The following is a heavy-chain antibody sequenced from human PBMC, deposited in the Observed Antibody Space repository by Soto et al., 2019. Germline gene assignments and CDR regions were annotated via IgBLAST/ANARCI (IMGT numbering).Heavy chain of an antibody. CDR1: GGSIRGYY. Sequence: SETLSLTCTVSGGSIRGYYWSWIRQPPGKGLEWIGYIYYSGGSTSYNPSLRSRLTISVDTSKNQFSLRLTSVTAADTAVYYCARSWGYYFDYWGQGTLVTVS. CDR2: IYYSGGST. D-gene: IGHD3-16*01. V-gene: IGHV4-59*01. J-gene: IGHJ4*02. CDR3: ARSWGYYFDY.